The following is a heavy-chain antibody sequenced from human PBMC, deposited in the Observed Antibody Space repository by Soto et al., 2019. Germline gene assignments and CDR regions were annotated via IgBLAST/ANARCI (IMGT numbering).Heavy chain of an antibody. CDR3: ARVLPYNCSSTSCLAEYFDY. CDR2: IYYSGST. J-gene: IGHJ4*02. Sequence: SETLSLTCTVSGGSVSSGSYYWSWIRQPPGKGLEWIGYIYYSGSTNYNPSLKSRVTISVDTSKNQFSLKLSSVTAADTAVYYCARVLPYNCSSTSCLAEYFDYWGQGTLLTVSS. CDR1: GGSVSSGSYY. V-gene: IGHV4-61*01. D-gene: IGHD2-2*01.